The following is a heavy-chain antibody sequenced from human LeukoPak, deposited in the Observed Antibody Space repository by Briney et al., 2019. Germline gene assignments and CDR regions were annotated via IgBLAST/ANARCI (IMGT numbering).Heavy chain of an antibody. CDR3: ALSPLGAAGTWSGLFDY. CDR2: ISPSGST. D-gene: IGHD6-13*01. CDR1: GYSISSGYY. J-gene: IGHJ4*02. Sequence: PSETLSLTCAVSGYSISSGYYWGWIRQPPGKGLEWIGSISPSGSTFYNPSLKSRVTISVGTSKNQFSLKLRSVTAADTAVYYCALSPLGAAGTWSGLFDYWGQGTLVTVSS. V-gene: IGHV4-38-2*01.